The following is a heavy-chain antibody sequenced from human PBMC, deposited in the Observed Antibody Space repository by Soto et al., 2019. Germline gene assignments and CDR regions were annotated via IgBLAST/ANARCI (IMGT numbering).Heavy chain of an antibody. CDR3: ARDGWLQGEYYFDY. CDR1: GFTFSSYG. J-gene: IGHJ4*02. D-gene: IGHD3-10*01. CDR2: IWYDGSNK. Sequence: QVQLVESGGGVVQPGRSLRLSCAASGFTFSSYGMHWVRQAPGKGLEWVAVIWYDGSNKYYADSVKGRFTISRDNSKNTLYLQMNSLRAEDTAVYYCARDGWLQGEYYFDYWGQGTLVTVSS. V-gene: IGHV3-33*01.